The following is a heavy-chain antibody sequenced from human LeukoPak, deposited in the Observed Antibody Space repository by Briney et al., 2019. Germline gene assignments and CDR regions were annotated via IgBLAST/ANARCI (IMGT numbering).Heavy chain of an antibody. D-gene: IGHD5-18*01. CDR3: ARDGGYSYGIKAYYYYYYMDV. Sequence: ASVKVSCKASGYTFTSYGISWVRQAPGQGLEWMGWISAYDGNTNYAQELQGRVTMTTDTSTSTAYMELRSLRSDDTAVYYCARDGGYSYGIKAYYYYYYMDVWGKGTTVTISS. CDR2: ISAYDGNT. CDR1: GYTFTSYG. J-gene: IGHJ6*03. V-gene: IGHV1-18*01.